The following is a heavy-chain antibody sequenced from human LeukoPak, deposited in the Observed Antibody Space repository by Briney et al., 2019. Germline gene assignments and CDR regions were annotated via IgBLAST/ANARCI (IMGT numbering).Heavy chain of an antibody. CDR1: GGTFSSYA. V-gene: IGHV1-69*04. Sequence: ASVKVSCKASGGTFSSYAISWVRQAPGQGLEWMGRIIPILGIANYAQKFQGRVTITADKSTSTAYMELSSLRSEDTAVYYCARLEIAAAGQRFDPWGQGTLVTVSS. J-gene: IGHJ5*02. CDR3: ARLEIAAAGQRFDP. CDR2: IIPILGIA. D-gene: IGHD6-13*01.